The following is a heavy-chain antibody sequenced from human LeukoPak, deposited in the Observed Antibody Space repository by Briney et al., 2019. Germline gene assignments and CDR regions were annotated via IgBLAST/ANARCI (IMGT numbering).Heavy chain of an antibody. D-gene: IGHD4-11*01. CDR3: AKDWRDQNDYLFDY. Sequence: PGGSLRLSCAASGFTFSSYAMSWVRQAPGKGLEWVSAISGSGGSTYYADSVKGRFTISRDNSKNTLYLQMNSLRAEDTAVHYCAKDWRDQNDYLFDYWGQGTLVTVSS. J-gene: IGHJ4*02. CDR2: ISGSGGST. CDR1: GFTFSSYA. V-gene: IGHV3-23*01.